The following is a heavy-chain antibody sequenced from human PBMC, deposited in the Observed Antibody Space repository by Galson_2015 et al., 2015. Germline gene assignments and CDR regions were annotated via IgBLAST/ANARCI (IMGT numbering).Heavy chain of an antibody. V-gene: IGHV3-23*01. J-gene: IGHJ4*02. CDR1: GFTFSSYA. CDR2: ISGSGGST. CDR3: AKGELSFGYSDY. D-gene: IGHD3-16*02. Sequence: SLRLSCAASGFTFSSYAMSWVRQAPGKGLEWVSAISGSGGSTYYADSVKGRFTISRDNSKNTLYLQMNSLRAEDTAVYYCAKGELSFGYSDYWGQGTLVTVSS.